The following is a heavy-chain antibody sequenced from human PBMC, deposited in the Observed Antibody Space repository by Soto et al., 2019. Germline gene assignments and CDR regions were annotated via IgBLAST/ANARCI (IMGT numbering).Heavy chain of an antibody. V-gene: IGHV6-1*01. CDR1: GDSVSSNSAA. D-gene: IGHD3-9*01. CDR3: ARDGGLYYDILTGYYSNWFGP. CDR2: TYYRSKWYN. Sequence: SQTLSLTCVISGDSVSSNSAAWNWIRQSPSRGLEWLGRTYYRSKWYNDYAVSVKSRITINPDTSKNQFSLQLNSVTPEDTAVYYCARDGGLYYDILTGYYSNWFGPWGQGTLVTVSS. J-gene: IGHJ5*02.